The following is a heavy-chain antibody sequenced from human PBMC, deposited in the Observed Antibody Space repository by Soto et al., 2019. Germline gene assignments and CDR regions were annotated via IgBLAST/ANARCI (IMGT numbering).Heavy chain of an antibody. CDR1: GYTFSTYG. V-gene: IGHV1-18*01. J-gene: IGHJ4*02. Sequence: QVQLVQSGAEVTKPGASVRVSCKTSGYTFSTYGLSWVRQAPGQGLEWMGWSVADSGNTVYAQKFQGRVTVTTDRSTNPAYMELRSLRSDDTALYYCARVAGYGSVSRHFANWGQGTLVTVSS. CDR2: SVADSGNT. D-gene: IGHD3-10*01. CDR3: ARVAGYGSVSRHFAN.